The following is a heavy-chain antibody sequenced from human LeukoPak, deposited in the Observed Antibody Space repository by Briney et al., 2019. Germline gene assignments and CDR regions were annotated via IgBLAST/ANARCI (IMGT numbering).Heavy chain of an antibody. V-gene: IGHV3-30*02. CDR2: IRYDGSYK. D-gene: IGHD3-22*01. CDR3: AKDDREITMISYWFDP. J-gene: IGHJ5*02. Sequence: GGSLRLSCAASGFTFSSYGMHWVRQAPGKGLEWVAFIRYDGSYKYNADSVKGRFTISRDNSKNTLYLQMNSLRAEDTAVYYCAKDDREITMISYWFDPWGQGTLVTVSS. CDR1: GFTFSSYG.